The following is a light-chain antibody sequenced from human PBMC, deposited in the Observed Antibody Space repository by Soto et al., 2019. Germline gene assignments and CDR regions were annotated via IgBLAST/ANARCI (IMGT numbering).Light chain of an antibody. V-gene: IGKV3-20*01. CDR2: GAS. CDR1: QSVSSSY. J-gene: IGKJ1*01. Sequence: EIVLTLSPGTLSLSTGERATLSCRASQSVSSSYLAWYQQKPGQAPRLLIYGASSRATGIPDRFSGSGSGTDFTLTISRLEPEDFAVYYCQQYGSSLWTFGQGTKVDIK. CDR3: QQYGSSLWT.